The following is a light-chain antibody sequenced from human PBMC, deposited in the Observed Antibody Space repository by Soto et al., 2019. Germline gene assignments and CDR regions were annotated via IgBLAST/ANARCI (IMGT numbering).Light chain of an antibody. J-gene: IGKJ5*01. V-gene: IGKV2-28*01. CDR3: MQALQTPIT. CDR1: QSLLHSNGYNY. Sequence: DIVMTQSPLSLPVTPGEPASISCRSSQSLLHSNGYNYLDWYLQKPGQSPQLLIYLGSNRASGVPDRFSDSGSGNDFKLNISRVEAEDVGVYYCMQALQTPITFGQGTRLEIK. CDR2: LGS.